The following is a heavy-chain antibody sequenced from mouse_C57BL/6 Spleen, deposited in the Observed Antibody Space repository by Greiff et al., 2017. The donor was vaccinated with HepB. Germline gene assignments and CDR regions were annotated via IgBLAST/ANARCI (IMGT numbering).Heavy chain of an antibody. CDR1: GYAFSSSW. D-gene: IGHD2-5*01. CDR3: ARYHYSNYEGYWYFDV. V-gene: IGHV1-82*01. CDR2: IYPGDGDT. J-gene: IGHJ1*03. Sequence: VQLKESGPELVKPGASVKISCKASGYAFSSSWMNWVKQRPGKGLEWIGRIYPGDGDTNYNGKFKGKATLTADKSSSTAYMQLSSLTSEDSAVYFCARYHYSNYEGYWYFDVWGTGTTVTVSS.